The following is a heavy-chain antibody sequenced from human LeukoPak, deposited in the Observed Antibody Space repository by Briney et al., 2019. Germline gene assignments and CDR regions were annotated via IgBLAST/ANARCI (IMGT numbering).Heavy chain of an antibody. V-gene: IGHV3-23*01. CDR3: AKSLWGYDILTGLCFDY. CDR2: ISGSGGST. Sequence: GGSLRLSCAASGFTFSSYAMNWVRQAPGKGLEWVSSISGSGGSTYYADSVKGRFTISRDNSKNTLYLQMNSLRAEDTAVYYCAKSLWGYDILTGLCFDYWGQGTLVTVSS. J-gene: IGHJ4*02. CDR1: GFTFSSYA. D-gene: IGHD3-9*01.